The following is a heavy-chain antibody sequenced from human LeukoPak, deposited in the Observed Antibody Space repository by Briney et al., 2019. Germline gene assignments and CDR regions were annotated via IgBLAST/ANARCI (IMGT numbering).Heavy chain of an antibody. Sequence: GGSLRLSCAASGFTFSSYWMRWVRQAPGKGLEWVANIKQDGSQKNYVDSVRGRFTISRDNAKNSLYLQMNSLRAEDTAVYYCARASSIAVAGTYYFDYWGQGTLVTVSS. V-gene: IGHV3-7*01. CDR3: ARASSIAVAGTYYFDY. D-gene: IGHD6-19*01. CDR1: GFTFSSYW. CDR2: IKQDGSQK. J-gene: IGHJ4*02.